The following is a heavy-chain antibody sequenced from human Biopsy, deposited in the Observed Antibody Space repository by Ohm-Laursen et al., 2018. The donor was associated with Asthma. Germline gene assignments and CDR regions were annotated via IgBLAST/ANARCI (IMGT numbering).Heavy chain of an antibody. D-gene: IGHD1/OR15-1a*01. Sequence: SLRLSCTASGFTVSDYHMSWIRQTPGRGLEWISYIGSRITDAIYYADSVKGRFTISRDNAKSSLFLQMNNLRAEDTAVYYCVRSGTKWELYDAFDIWGQGTMVTVSS. V-gene: IGHV3-11*04. CDR3: VRSGTKWELYDAFDI. J-gene: IGHJ3*02. CDR1: GFTVSDYH. CDR2: IGSRITDAI.